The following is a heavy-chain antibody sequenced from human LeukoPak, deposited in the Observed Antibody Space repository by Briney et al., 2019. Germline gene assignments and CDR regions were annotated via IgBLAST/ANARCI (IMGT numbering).Heavy chain of an antibody. V-gene: IGHV3-48*04. CDR2: ISSSSSTI. Sequence: GGSLRLSCAASGFTFSSYSTNWVRQAPGKGLEWVSYISSSSSTIYYADTVKGRFTISRDNAKNSLYLQMNSLRAEDTAVYYCARDLNPPALIAVAANEDYWGQGTLVTVSS. J-gene: IGHJ4*02. CDR3: ARDLNPPALIAVAANEDY. CDR1: GFTFSSYS. D-gene: IGHD6-19*01.